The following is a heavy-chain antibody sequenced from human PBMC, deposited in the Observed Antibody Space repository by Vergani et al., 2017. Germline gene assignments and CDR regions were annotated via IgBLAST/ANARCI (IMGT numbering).Heavy chain of an antibody. CDR2: ISARYPST. Sequence: EVQLLQSGGGVIQPGGSVRLSCAASGFTFSACPMTWVRQAPGKGLELVSAISARYPSTYYADSVKGRFTISRDNSKNTLSLQMNSLRPEDTALYYCANIPGVWFGDREGGFDYWGLGTLVTVSS. V-gene: IGHV3-23*01. J-gene: IGHJ4*02. D-gene: IGHD3-10*01. CDR3: ANIPGVWFGDREGGFDY. CDR1: GFTFSACP.